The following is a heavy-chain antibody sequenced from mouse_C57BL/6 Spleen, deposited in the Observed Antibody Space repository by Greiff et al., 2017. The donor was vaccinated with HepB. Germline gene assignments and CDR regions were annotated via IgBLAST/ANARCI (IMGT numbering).Heavy chain of an antibody. V-gene: IGHV1-26*01. CDR3: ARERSSWFAY. CDR1: GYTFTDYY. Sequence: EVQLQQSGPELVKPGASVKISCKASGYTFTDYYMNWVKQSHGKSLEWIGDINPNNGGTSYNQKFKGKATLTVDKSSSTAYMALRSLTSEDSAVYDCARERSSWFAYWGQGTLVTVSA. J-gene: IGHJ3*01. CDR2: INPNNGGT. D-gene: IGHD1-1*01.